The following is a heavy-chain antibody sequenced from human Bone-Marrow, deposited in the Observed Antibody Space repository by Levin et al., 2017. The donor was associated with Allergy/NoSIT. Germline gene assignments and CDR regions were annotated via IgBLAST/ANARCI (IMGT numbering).Heavy chain of an antibody. J-gene: IGHJ6*02. CDR3: ARDPKLGHRIYGMDV. Sequence: PGGSLRLSCAASGFTFSSYWMSWVRQAPGKGLEWVANIKQDGSEKYYVDSVKGRFTISRDNAKNSLYLQMNSLRAEDTAVYYCARDPKLGHRIYGMDVWGQGTTVTVSS. CDR1: GFTFSSYW. V-gene: IGHV3-7*01. D-gene: IGHD3-16*01. CDR2: IKQDGSEK.